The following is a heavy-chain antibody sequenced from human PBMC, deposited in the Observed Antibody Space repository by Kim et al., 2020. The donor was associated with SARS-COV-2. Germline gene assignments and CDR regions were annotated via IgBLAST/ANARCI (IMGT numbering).Heavy chain of an antibody. CDR3: AISPGFGELLYFHY. J-gene: IGHJ4*02. V-gene: IGHV3-43*01. D-gene: IGHD3-10*01. Sequence: GGSLRLSCAASGFTFDDYTMHWVRQAPGKGLEWVSLISWDGGSTYYADSVKGRFTISRDNSKNSLYLQMNSLRTEDTALYYCAISPGFGELLYFHYWGQGTLVTVSS. CDR2: ISWDGGST. CDR1: GFTFDDYT.